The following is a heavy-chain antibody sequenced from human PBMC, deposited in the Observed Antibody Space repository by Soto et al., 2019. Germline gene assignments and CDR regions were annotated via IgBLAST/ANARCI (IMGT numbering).Heavy chain of an antibody. V-gene: IGHV4-59*08. CDR1: GGSISSYY. Sequence: QVQLQESGPGLVKPSETLSLTCTVSGGSISSYYWSWIRQPPGKGLEWIGSIYYSGSTNYNPSRKSRVTISVDTSKNQFSLKLTSVTAADTAVYYCARRGRGGYDHSFDYWGQGTLVTVSS. J-gene: IGHJ4*02. CDR3: ARRGRGGYDHSFDY. D-gene: IGHD5-12*01. CDR2: IYYSGST.